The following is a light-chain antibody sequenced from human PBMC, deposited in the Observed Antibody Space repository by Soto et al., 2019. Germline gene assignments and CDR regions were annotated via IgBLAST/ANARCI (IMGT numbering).Light chain of an antibody. CDR2: GAS. CDR1: PSVSSNF. J-gene: IGKJ5*01. CDR3: QQYNNWPFS. Sequence: EIVLTQSPGTLSLSPGEIATLSCGSSPSVSSNFLAWYQQKPGQAPRLLIYGASSRATGIPDRFSGSGSGTDFTLTISGLQSEDSAVYFCQQYNNWPFSFGQGTRLEIK. V-gene: IGKV3-20*01.